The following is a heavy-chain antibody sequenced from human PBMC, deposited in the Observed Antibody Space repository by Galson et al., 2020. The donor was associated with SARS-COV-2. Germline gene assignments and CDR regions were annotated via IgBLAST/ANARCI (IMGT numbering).Heavy chain of an antibody. Sequence: ASVKVSCKASGYTFTSYYMHWVRQAPGQGLEWMGIINPSGGSTSYAQKFQGRVTMTRDTSTSTVYMELSSLRSEDTAVYYCARAMAGYYDFWSARDVYYYGMDVWGQGTTVTVSS. CDR3: ARAMAGYYDFWSARDVYYYGMDV. CDR1: GYTFTSYY. D-gene: IGHD3-3*01. J-gene: IGHJ6*02. V-gene: IGHV1-46*01. CDR2: INPSGGST.